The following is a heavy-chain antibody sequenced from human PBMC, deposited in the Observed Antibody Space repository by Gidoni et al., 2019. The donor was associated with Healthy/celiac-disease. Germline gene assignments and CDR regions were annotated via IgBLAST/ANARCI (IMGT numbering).Heavy chain of an antibody. J-gene: IGHJ4*02. V-gene: IGHV5-10-1*03. D-gene: IGHD6-13*01. Sequence: EVQLVQSGVEAKKPGESLRISCKGSGYSCTSYWISWVRQMPGNGLEWMGRIDPSDSSTNCSPSFQGHVTISADQSLSTASLQWSSLKASDTAMYCFARHPFSHSSSSNYWGQGTLVTVSS. CDR2: IDPSDSST. CDR3: ARHPFSHSSSSNY. CDR1: GYSCTSYW.